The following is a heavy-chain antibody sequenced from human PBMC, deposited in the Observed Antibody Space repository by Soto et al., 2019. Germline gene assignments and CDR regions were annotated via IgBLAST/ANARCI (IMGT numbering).Heavy chain of an antibody. Sequence: SETLSLTCTVSGGSIISGGYYFSCIRQHPGKGLEWIGYIYYSGSTYYNPSLKSRVTISVDTSKNQFSLKLSSVTAADTAVYYCARGNYGSGGYFFDYWGQGTLVTVSS. CDR1: GGSIISGGYY. CDR2: IYYSGST. J-gene: IGHJ4*02. V-gene: IGHV4-31*03. D-gene: IGHD3-10*01. CDR3: ARGNYGSGGYFFDY.